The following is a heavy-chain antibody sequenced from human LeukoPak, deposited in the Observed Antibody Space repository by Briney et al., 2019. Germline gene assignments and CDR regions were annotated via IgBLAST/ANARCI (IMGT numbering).Heavy chain of an antibody. CDR3: ARDPTVSFRRGFFDY. CDR2: ISSSSSTI. CDR1: GFTFSSYW. Sequence: PGGSLRLSCAASGFTFSSYWMSWVRQAPGKGLEWVSYISSSSSTIYYADSVKGRFTISRDNAKNSLYLQMNSLRAEDTAVYYCARDPTVSFRRGFFDYWGQGTLVTVSS. D-gene: IGHD2-8*01. V-gene: IGHV3-48*04. J-gene: IGHJ4*02.